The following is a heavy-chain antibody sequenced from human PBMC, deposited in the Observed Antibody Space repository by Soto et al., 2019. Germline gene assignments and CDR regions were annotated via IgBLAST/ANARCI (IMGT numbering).Heavy chain of an antibody. CDR1: GFTFSRSP. CDR3: ARPVVAGTPDF. Sequence: QVQLVESGGGEVQPGTSLRLSCAASGFTFSRSPMHWVRQAPGKGLDWVGLISADGSSQHYADSVRGRFIISRDNVRSTVSLQMDRLRAEDTAVYYCARPVVAGTPDFWGQVTLVSVSS. V-gene: IGHV3-30-3*01. CDR2: ISADGSSQ. D-gene: IGHD2-15*01. J-gene: IGHJ4*02.